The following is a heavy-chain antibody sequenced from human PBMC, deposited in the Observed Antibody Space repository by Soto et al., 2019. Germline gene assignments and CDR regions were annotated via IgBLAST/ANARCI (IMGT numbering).Heavy chain of an antibody. CDR3: TRARAPFGVGSSDY. J-gene: IGHJ4*02. D-gene: IGHD3-3*01. CDR1: GYTFTGHY. CDR2: INPNSGGT. V-gene: IGHV1-2*02. Sequence: ASVKVSCKAFGYTFTGHYMHWVRQAPGQGLEWMGWINPNSGGTNYAQKFQGRVTMTRDTSIITAYMELSRLRSDDTAVYYCTRARAPFGVGSSDYWGPGTLVTVSS.